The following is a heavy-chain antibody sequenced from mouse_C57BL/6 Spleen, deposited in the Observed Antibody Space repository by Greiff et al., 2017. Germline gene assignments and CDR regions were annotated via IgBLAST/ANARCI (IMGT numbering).Heavy chain of an antibody. CDR2: IYPGDGDT. CDR3: AHSGAWFAY. Sequence: QVQLQQSGPELVKPGASVKISCKASGYAFSSSWMNWVKQRPGKGLEWIGRIYPGDGDTNYNGKFKGKATLTADKSSSTAYMQLSSLTSEYSAASFCAHSGAWFAYWGQGTLVTVSA. J-gene: IGHJ3*01. CDR1: GYAFSSSW. V-gene: IGHV1-82*01.